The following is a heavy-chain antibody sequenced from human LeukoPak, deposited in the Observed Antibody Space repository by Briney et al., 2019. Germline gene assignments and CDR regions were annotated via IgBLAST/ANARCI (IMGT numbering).Heavy chain of an antibody. Sequence: PGGSLRLSCAASGFTVSSNYMSWVRQAPGKGLEWVSVIYSGGSTYYADSVKGRFTISRDNSKNTLYLQMNSLRAEDTAVYYCARDDAGIAARPFDPWGQGTLVTVSS. CDR1: GFTVSSNY. CDR2: IYSGGST. CDR3: ARDDAGIAARPFDP. J-gene: IGHJ5*02. V-gene: IGHV3-66*01. D-gene: IGHD6-6*01.